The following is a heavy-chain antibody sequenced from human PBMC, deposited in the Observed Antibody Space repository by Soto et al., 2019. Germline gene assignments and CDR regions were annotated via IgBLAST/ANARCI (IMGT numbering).Heavy chain of an antibody. V-gene: IGHV3-30-3*01. CDR1: GFTFSSYA. CDR3: ARTPRGQWELPYYYYGMDV. D-gene: IGHD1-26*01. CDR2: ISYDGSNK. J-gene: IGHJ6*02. Sequence: GGSLRLSCAASGFTFSSYAMHWVRQAPGKGLEWVAVISYDGSNKYYADSVKGRFTISRDNSKNTLYLKMNSLRAEDTAVYYCARTPRGQWELPYYYYGMDVWGQGTTVTVSS.